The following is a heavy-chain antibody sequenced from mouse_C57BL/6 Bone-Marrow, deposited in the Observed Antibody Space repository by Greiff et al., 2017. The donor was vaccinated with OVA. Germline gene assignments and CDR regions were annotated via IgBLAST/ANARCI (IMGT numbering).Heavy chain of an antibody. D-gene: IGHD1-1*01. CDR3: ASSYYYGSSYWFAY. CDR1: GYTFTNYW. V-gene: IGHV1-63*01. CDR2: IYPGGGYT. Sequence: VQGVESGAELVRPGTSVKMSCKASGYTFTNYWICWAKQRPGHGLEWIGDIYPGGGYTNYNEKFKGKATLTADKSSSTAYMQFSSLTSEDSAIYYCASSYYYGSSYWFAYWGQGLWSLSLQ. J-gene: IGHJ3*01.